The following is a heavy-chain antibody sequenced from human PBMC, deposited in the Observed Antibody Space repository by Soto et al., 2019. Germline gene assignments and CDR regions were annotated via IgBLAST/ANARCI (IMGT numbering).Heavy chain of an antibody. V-gene: IGHV3-30*18. D-gene: IGHD3-3*01. J-gene: IGHJ6*03. Sequence: GGCLRLSCAASGFTFSRDGLNWVRKAPGKGLEWVAVISYDGSNKYYADSVKGRFTISRDNSKNTLYLQMNSLRAEDTAVYYCAKDGTKITIFGVVIYYYYYYMDVWGKGTTVTVSS. CDR3: AKDGTKITIFGVVIYYYYYYMDV. CDR2: ISYDGSNK. CDR1: GFTFSRDG.